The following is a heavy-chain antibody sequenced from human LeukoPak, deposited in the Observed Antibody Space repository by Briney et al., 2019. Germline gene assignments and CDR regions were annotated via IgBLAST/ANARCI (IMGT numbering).Heavy chain of an antibody. D-gene: IGHD3-3*01. CDR3: ARDDFWSGVGYFDL. CDR2: IYTSGST. J-gene: IGHJ2*01. Sequence: SETLSLTCTVSGGSISRYYWSWIRQPAGKGLEWIGRIYTSGSTNYNPSLKSRVTMSVDTSKNQFSLKLSSVTAADTAVYYCARDDFWSGVGYFDLWGRGTLVTVSS. CDR1: GGSISRYY. V-gene: IGHV4-4*07.